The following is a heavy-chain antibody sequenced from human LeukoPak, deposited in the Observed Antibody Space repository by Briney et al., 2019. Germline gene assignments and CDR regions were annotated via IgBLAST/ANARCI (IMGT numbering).Heavy chain of an antibody. CDR1: GYTFTCYY. D-gene: IGHD2-21*02. Sequence: GASVKVSCKASGYTFTCYYLHLVRQAPGQGLEWIGWINPDSGGTNYAQKFQGRVTMTRDTSISTAYLQVGSLRSDDTAVYYCARGNTKDCGADCYPTSLDYWGQGALVTVSS. V-gene: IGHV1-2*02. J-gene: IGHJ4*02. CDR3: ARGNTKDCGADCYPTSLDY. CDR2: INPDSGGT.